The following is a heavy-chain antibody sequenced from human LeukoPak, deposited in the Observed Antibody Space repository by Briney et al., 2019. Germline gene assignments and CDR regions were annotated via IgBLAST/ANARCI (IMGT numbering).Heavy chain of an antibody. J-gene: IGHJ3*02. CDR1: GFTFSSYS. CDR2: ISSSSSYI. V-gene: IGHV3-21*01. D-gene: IGHD1-20*01. CDR3: ARARITGTFWRAFDI. Sequence: GGSLRLSCAASGFTFSSYSMTWVRQAPGKGLEWVSSISSSSSYIYYADSVKGRFTISRDNAKNSLYLQMNSLRAEDTAVYYCARARITGTFWRAFDIWGQGTMVTVSS.